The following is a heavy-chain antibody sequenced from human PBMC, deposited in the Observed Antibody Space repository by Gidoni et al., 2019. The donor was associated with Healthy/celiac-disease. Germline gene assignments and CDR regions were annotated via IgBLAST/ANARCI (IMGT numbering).Heavy chain of an antibody. CDR3: AKVNGYYGSGSPKVPYYFDY. J-gene: IGHJ4*02. Sequence: EVQLVESGGGLVQPGGSLRLSCAASGFPFSSSAMSWVRQAPGKGLEWVSAISGSGGSTYYADSVKGRFTISRDNSKNTLYLQMNSLRAEDTAVYYCAKVNGYYGSGSPKVPYYFDYWGQGTLVTVSS. CDR2: ISGSGGST. D-gene: IGHD3-10*01. V-gene: IGHV3-23*04. CDR1: GFPFSSSA.